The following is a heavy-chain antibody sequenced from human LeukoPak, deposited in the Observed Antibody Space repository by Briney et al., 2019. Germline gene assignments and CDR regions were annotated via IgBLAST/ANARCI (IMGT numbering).Heavy chain of an antibody. CDR2: IYPGDSDA. J-gene: IGHJ4*02. CDR3: ARAHTLDRITKYYFDY. CDR1: GYSFTNYW. Sequence: GESLKISCKGSGYSFTNYWIGWVRQMPGKGLEWIGIIYPGDSDARYSPSFHGQVTISADKSISTAYLQWGSLKASDTAMYYCARAHTLDRITKYYFDYWGQGTLVTVSS. D-gene: IGHD5-24*01. V-gene: IGHV5-51*01.